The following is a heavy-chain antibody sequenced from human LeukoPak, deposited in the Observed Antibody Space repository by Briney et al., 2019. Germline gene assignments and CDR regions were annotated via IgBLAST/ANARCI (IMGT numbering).Heavy chain of an antibody. J-gene: IGHJ6*02. CDR3: AGRRGYWYGWGYYYYYYGMDV. V-gene: IGHV4-34*01. CDR2: INHSGST. D-gene: IGHD3-10*01. CDR1: GGSFSGYY. Sequence: SETLSLTCAVYGGSFSGYYWSWIRQSPGKGLEWIGEINHSGSTNYNPSLKSRVTISVDTSKNQSSLKLSSVTAADTAVYYCAGRRGYWYGWGYYYYYYGMDVWGQGTTVTVSS.